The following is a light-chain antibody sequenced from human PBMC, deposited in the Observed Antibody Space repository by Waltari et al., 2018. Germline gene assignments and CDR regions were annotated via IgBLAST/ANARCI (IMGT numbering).Light chain of an antibody. Sequence: DIVLTQSPGTLSLSPGDRATLSCRASQSVSSIAFTWYQQRPGQAPRLLIYGTSSRATDIPDRFSGSGSGTDFTLTISRLEPEDFAVYFCQHYDGSAVTFGGGTKV. CDR3: QHYDGSAVT. J-gene: IGKJ4*01. V-gene: IGKV3-20*01. CDR2: GTS. CDR1: QSVSSIA.